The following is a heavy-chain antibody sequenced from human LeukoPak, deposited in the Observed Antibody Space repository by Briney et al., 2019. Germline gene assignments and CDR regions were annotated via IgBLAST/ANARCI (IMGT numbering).Heavy chain of an antibody. CDR3: ARGEIAAAGLYYFDY. J-gene: IGHJ4*02. V-gene: IGHV4-59*01. Sequence: PSETLSLTCTVSGGSISSYYWSWIRQPPGKGLEWIGYIYYSGSTNYNPSLKSRVTISVDTSKNQFSLKLSSVTAADTAVYYCARGEIAAAGLYYFDYWGQGTLVTVSS. D-gene: IGHD6-13*01. CDR1: GGSISSYY. CDR2: IYYSGST.